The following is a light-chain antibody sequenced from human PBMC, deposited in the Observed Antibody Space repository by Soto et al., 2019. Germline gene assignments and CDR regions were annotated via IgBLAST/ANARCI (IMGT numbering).Light chain of an antibody. CDR2: VNS. V-gene: IGLV1-40*01. CDR1: TSNIGAGHG. Sequence: QSVLTQPPSVSGAPGQRVTISCTGSTSNIGAGHGVHWYQHLPGTAPKLLMYVNSIRPSGVPDRFSGSKSGTSASLAITGLQAEDEADYYCQSYDRSLTGVVFGGGTKLTVL. CDR3: QSYDRSLTGVV. J-gene: IGLJ2*01.